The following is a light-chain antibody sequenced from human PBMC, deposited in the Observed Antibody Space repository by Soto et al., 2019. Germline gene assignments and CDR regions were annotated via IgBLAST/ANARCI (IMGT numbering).Light chain of an antibody. CDR2: EVN. CDR3: SSGTSSSTLV. CDR1: SSDVGRYNR. V-gene: IGLV2-18*02. Sequence: QSALAQPPSVSGSPGQSVTISCTGTSSDVGRYNRVSWYQQSPGTAPKLLIYEVNDRFSGVPDRFSGSKSGNTASLTISGLQAEDEGDYYCSSGTSSSTLVFGGGTKVTVL. J-gene: IGLJ2*01.